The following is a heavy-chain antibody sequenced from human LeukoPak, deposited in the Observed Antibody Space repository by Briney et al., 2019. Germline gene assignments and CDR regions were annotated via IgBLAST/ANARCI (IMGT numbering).Heavy chain of an antibody. Sequence: ASVKVSCKASGYTFTGYYMHWVRQAPGQGLEWMGWINPNSGGTNYAQKFQGWVTMTRDTSISTAYMELSRLRSDDTAVYYCARGPATIWYSDYWGQGTLVTVSS. J-gene: IGHJ4*02. V-gene: IGHV1-2*04. CDR2: INPNSGGT. CDR1: GYTFTGYY. D-gene: IGHD5-12*01. CDR3: ARGPATIWYSDY.